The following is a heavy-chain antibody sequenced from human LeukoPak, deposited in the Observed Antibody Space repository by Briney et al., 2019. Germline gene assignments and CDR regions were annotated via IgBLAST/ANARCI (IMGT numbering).Heavy chain of an antibody. J-gene: IGHJ2*01. D-gene: IGHD3-16*01. V-gene: IGHV4-39*01. Sequence: PSETLSLTCTLSGGSLATTIYYWGWIRQPPRKGLEWIGSIYYTGTTYYNPSLKSPVTISVDTSKNQFSLKVNSVTAADTAVYYCARHGPAGDRQLTPYWYFDLWGRGTLVTVSS. CDR3: ARHGPAGDRQLTPYWYFDL. CDR1: GGSLATTIYY. CDR2: IYYTGTT.